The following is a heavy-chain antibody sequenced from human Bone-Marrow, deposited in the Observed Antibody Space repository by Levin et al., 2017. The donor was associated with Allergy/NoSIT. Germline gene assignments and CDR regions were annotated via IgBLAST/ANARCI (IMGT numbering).Heavy chain of an antibody. J-gene: IGHJ5*02. Sequence: PSETLSLTCTVSGGSVSSGNYYWSWIRQPPGKGLEWIGYIYYSETTNYNPSLKSRVTISVDTSKNQFSLKLSSVTAADTAMYYCAILDWSRRGNCLDPWGQGTLVTVSS. CDR3: AILDWSRRGNCLDP. D-gene: IGHD1-1*01. CDR1: GGSVSSGNYY. V-gene: IGHV4-61*01. CDR2: IYYSETT.